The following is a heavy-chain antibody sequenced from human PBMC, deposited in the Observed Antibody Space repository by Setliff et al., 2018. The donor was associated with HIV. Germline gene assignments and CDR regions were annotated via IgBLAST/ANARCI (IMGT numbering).Heavy chain of an antibody. J-gene: IGHJ3*02. CDR1: GGSIRGHY. D-gene: IGHD1-1*01. CDR3: ARPRLWRDAFDI. V-gene: IGHV4-59*04. Sequence: SETLSLTCTVSGGSIRGHYWSWIRQPPGKGLEWIAYIFHSGRIYYNPTLKRRVTISVDTSKSQFSLRLSSVTAADTAVYYCARPRLWRDAFDIWGQGAMVTVSS. CDR2: IFHSGRI.